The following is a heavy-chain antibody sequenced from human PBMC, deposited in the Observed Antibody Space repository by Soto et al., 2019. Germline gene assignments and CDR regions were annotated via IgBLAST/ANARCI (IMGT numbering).Heavy chain of an antibody. CDR2: IDHSGGT. Sequence: PSETLSLTCAVYGGSFSGYYWSWIRQPPGKGLEWIGEIDHSGGTNYNPSLKSRVTLSVDTSNSQFSLKLSSVTAADTAVYYCASDSYGSLGLDYWGQGTLVTVSS. J-gene: IGHJ4*02. CDR3: ASDSYGSLGLDY. D-gene: IGHD5-18*01. CDR1: GGSFSGYY. V-gene: IGHV4-34*01.